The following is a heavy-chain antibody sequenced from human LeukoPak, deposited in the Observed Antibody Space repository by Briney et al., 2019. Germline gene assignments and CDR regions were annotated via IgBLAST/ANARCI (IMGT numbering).Heavy chain of an antibody. CDR1: GFTFGGYL. Sequence: GGSLRLSCTASGFTFGGYLMSWFRQAQGQGLEWIGFISGGTTEYAASVKGRFTISRDDSTSIAYLQMNSLTTEDTAVYYCSRGSGLLSVYGGQGTLVTVSS. CDR2: ISGGTT. D-gene: IGHD5-12*01. V-gene: IGHV3-49*03. J-gene: IGHJ4*02. CDR3: SRGSGLLSVY.